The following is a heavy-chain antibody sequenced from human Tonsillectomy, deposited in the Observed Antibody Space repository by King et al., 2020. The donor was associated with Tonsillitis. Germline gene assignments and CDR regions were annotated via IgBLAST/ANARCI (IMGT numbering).Heavy chain of an antibody. Sequence: VQLVESGGGVVHPGRSLRLSCAASGFTFRSYAMHWVRQAPGKGLEWVAVISYDGSNKYYADSVKGRFTISRDNSKNTLNLQMNSLRAEDTAVYYCAKDLRDYLIDYWGQGTLVTVSS. CDR1: GFTFRSYA. CDR3: AKDLRDYLIDY. D-gene: IGHD4-11*01. V-gene: IGHV3-30*18. CDR2: ISYDGSNK. J-gene: IGHJ4*02.